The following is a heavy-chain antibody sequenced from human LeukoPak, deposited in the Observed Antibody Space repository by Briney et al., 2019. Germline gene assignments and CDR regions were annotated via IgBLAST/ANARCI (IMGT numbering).Heavy chain of an antibody. CDR2: ISGGGGST. CDR1: GFTFSSYA. J-gene: IGHJ5*02. CDR3: AKDALDYYDSSGYYFNWFDP. V-gene: IGHV3-23*01. D-gene: IGHD3-22*01. Sequence: GGSLRLSCAASGFTFSSYAMSWVRQAPGKGLEWVSAISGGGGSTYYADSVKGRFTISRDNSKNTLYLQMNSLRAEDTAVYYCAKDALDYYDSSGYYFNWFDPWGQGTLVTVSS.